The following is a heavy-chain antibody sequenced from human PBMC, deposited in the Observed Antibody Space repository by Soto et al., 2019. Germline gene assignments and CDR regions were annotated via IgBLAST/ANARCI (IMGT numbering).Heavy chain of an antibody. V-gene: IGHV3-21*01. CDR2: ISSSSSYI. D-gene: IGHD2-2*01. CDR3: ARGNVVVVPAAMGEEDYYYYGMDV. J-gene: IGHJ6*02. CDR1: GFTFSSYS. Sequence: GGSLRLSCAASGFTFSSYSMNWVRQAPGKGLEWVSSISSSSSYIYYADSVKGRFTISRDNAKNSLYLQMNSLRAEDTAVYYCARGNVVVVPAAMGEEDYYYYGMDVWGQGTTVTVSS.